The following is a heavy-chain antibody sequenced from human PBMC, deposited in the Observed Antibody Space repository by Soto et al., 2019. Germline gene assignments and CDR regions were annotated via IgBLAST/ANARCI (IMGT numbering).Heavy chain of an antibody. V-gene: IGHV3-23*01. CDR3: AKTESFNGYYNAFDC. J-gene: IGHJ4*02. CDR2: ISGSGSST. CDR1: GFSFAGYA. Sequence: VGSLRLSCAASGFSFAGYAVTWVRQAPGKGLEWVSAISGSGSSTYYADSVKGRFTISRDNSKNTLYLQMNSLRAGDAAVYYCAKTESFNGYYNAFDCWGQGTRVTVSS. D-gene: IGHD3-9*01.